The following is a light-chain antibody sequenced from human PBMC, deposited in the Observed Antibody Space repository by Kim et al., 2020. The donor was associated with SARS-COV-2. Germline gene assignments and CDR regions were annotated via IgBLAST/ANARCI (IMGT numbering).Light chain of an antibody. CDR2: FAS. CDR3: QQHGSPPQT. J-gene: IGKJ1*01. CDR1: QSVAANS. V-gene: IGKV3-20*01. Sequence: SPGETATLSGRASQSVAANSVAWYRQRPDQAPRLLVYFASSRATGIPDRFSGSGSGTDFTLTINRLEPEDFAVYFCQQHGSPPQTFGQGTKVDIK.